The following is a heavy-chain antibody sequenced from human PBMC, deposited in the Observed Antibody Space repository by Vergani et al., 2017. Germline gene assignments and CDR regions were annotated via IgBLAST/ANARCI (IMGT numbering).Heavy chain of an antibody. CDR3: ARLSGGYMRLSEY. CDR1: GDSISSRNCY. J-gene: IGHJ4*02. Sequence: QVQLQESGPGLVKPSETLSLTCTVSGDSISSRNCYWGWIRQPPGKGLEWIGSLFYGATAYFNPSLKSRVIISIVTSKNQFSLRLGSVTAADTAVYYCARLSGGYMRLSEYWGQGTLVAVSS. CDR2: LFYGATA. D-gene: IGHD5-12*01. V-gene: IGHV4-39*01.